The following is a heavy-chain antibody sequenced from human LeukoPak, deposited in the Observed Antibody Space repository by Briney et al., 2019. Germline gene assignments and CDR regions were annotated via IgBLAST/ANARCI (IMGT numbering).Heavy chain of an antibody. D-gene: IGHD3-22*01. J-gene: IGHJ6*03. CDR3: AREPYYYDSSGYLSYYYYYYMDV. CDR1: GGTFSSYA. V-gene: IGHV1-69*06. CDR2: IIPIFGTA. Sequence: ASVKVSCKASGGTFSSYAISWVRQAPRQGLEWMGGIIPIFGTANYAQKFQGRVTITADKSTSTAYMELSSLRSEDTAVYYCAREPYYYDSSGYLSYYYYYYMDVWGKGTTVTVSS.